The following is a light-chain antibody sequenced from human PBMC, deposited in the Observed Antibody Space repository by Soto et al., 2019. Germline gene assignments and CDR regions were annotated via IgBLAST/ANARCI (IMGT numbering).Light chain of an antibody. Sequence: DIQMTQSPSSLSASVGDRVTITCRASQSITSYLNWYQQKPGKAPKLLIYAASSLQSGVPSRFSGSGSGTDFTLTITSLQPEDFGIYFCQQTHDLPRTFGLGTKVEF. CDR1: QSITSY. J-gene: IGKJ4*01. CDR3: QQTHDLPRT. V-gene: IGKV1-39*01. CDR2: AAS.